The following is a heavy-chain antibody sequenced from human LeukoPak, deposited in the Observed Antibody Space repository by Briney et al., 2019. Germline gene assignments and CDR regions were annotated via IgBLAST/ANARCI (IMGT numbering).Heavy chain of an antibody. D-gene: IGHD4-17*01. Sequence: LRLACAACGVRVYIYAVDGSRKAPGKGLEWVAVISYDGSNKYYADSVKGRFTISRDNYKNTLYLQMNSLRAEDTAVYYCARGTYYGDRQTGWFDPRGQGTLVTVSS. CDR2: ISYDGSNK. CDR3: ARGTYYGDRQTGWFDP. J-gene: IGHJ5*02. V-gene: IGHV3-30*04. CDR1: GVRVYIYA.